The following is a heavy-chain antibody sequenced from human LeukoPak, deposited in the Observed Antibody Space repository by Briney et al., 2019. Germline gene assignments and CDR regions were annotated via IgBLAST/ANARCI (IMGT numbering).Heavy chain of an antibody. D-gene: IGHD3-10*01. Sequence: SETLSLTCTVSGGSISSYYWSWIRQPPGKGLEWIGYIYYSGSTNYNPSLKSRVTISVDTSKNQFSLKLSSVTVADTAVYYCARMVGWFDPWGQGTLVTVSS. CDR2: IYYSGST. J-gene: IGHJ5*02. CDR1: GGSISSYY. V-gene: IGHV4-59*01. CDR3: ARMVGWFDP.